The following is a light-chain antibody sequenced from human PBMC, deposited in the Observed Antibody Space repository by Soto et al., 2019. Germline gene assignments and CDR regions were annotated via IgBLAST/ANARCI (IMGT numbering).Light chain of an antibody. J-gene: IGKJ5*01. CDR3: QQRSNWPTIT. V-gene: IGKV3-11*01. Sequence: EIVFTQSPATRPLSPGERATLSCRASQSVSSYLAWYQQKPGQAPRLLIYDASNRATGIPARFSGSGSGTDFTLTISSLETEDFAAYYCQQRSNWPTITFGQGTRLEIK. CDR2: DAS. CDR1: QSVSSY.